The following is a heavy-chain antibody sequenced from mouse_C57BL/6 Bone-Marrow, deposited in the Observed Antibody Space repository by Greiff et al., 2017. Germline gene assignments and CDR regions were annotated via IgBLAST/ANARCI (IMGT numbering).Heavy chain of an antibody. Sequence: QVQLKQSGAELVRPGTSVKMSCKASGYTFTNYWIGWAKQRPGHGLEWIGDIYPGGGYTNYNEKFKGKATLTADKSSSTAYMQFSSLTSEDSDIYYCARRDDGYYFDYWGQGTTLTVSS. J-gene: IGHJ2*01. CDR2: IYPGGGYT. V-gene: IGHV1-63*01. CDR3: ARRDDGYYFDY. D-gene: IGHD2-3*01. CDR1: GYTFTNYW.